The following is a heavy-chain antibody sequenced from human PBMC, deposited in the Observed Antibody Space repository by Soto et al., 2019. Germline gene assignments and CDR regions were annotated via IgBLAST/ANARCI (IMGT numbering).Heavy chain of an antibody. Sequence: GGSPRLSFAASGFTVSSKYMSWVRQAPGKGLEWVSVIYSGGSTYYADSVKGRFTISRDNSKNTLYLQMNSLRAEDTAVYYCARRYPTKYYYYMDVWGKGTTVTVSS. V-gene: IGHV3-66*04. CDR3: ARRYPTKYYYYMDV. CDR1: GFTVSSKY. J-gene: IGHJ6*03. D-gene: IGHD2-15*01. CDR2: IYSGGST.